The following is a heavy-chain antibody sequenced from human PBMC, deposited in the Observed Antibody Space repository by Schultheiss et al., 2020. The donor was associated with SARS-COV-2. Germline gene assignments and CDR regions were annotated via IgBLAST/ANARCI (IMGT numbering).Heavy chain of an antibody. J-gene: IGHJ3*02. CDR1: GFTFSSYG. CDR2: ISYDGSNK. Sequence: GGSLRLSCAASGFTFSSYGMHWVRQAPGKGLEWVAVISYDGSNKYYADSVKGRFTISRDNSKNTLYLQMNSLRAEDTAVYYCAKVHSVVVIPLGAFDIWGQGTMVTVSS. CDR3: AKVHSVVVIPLGAFDI. V-gene: IGHV3-30*18. D-gene: IGHD3-22*01.